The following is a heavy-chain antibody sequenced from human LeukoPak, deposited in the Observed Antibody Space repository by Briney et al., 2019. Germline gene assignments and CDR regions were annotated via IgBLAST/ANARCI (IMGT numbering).Heavy chain of an antibody. V-gene: IGHV4-39*02. Sequence: PSETLSLTCTVSGGSISSSTYDWGWIRQPPGKGLEWIGSIYYSGSTYYNPSLKSRVTISVDTSKNHFSLKLSSVTAADTAVYYCARPNHSSSSLDYWGQGTLVTVSS. CDR1: GGSISSSTYD. J-gene: IGHJ4*02. CDR2: IYYSGST. CDR3: ARPNHSSSSLDY. D-gene: IGHD6-6*01.